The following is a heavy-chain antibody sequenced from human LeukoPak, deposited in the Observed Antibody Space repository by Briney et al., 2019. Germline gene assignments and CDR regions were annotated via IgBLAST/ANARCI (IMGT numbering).Heavy chain of an antibody. CDR3: ARTISGWYYFDY. CDR2: IYHSGST. CDR1: GGSISSGDW. J-gene: IGHJ4*02. Sequence: SETLSLTCAVSGGSISSGDWWTWVRQPPGKGLEWIGEIYHSGSTNYNPSLKSRVTISVDKSKNQFSLKLSSVTAADTAVFYCARTISGWYYFDYWGQGTLVTVSS. V-gene: IGHV4-4*02. D-gene: IGHD6-13*01.